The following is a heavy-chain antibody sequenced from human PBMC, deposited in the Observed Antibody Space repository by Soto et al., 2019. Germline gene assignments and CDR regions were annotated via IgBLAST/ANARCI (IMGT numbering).Heavy chain of an antibody. Sequence: GESLKISGQCSGYSFTTHWIGWVRQMPGKGLEWMGIIYPGDSDIRYRPSFQGRVTVSVDKSINTAYLQWSSLKASDSAIYYCARSTGTSSWYEYNWFDPWGQGTLVTVSS. CDR2: IYPGDSDI. J-gene: IGHJ5*02. CDR1: GYSFTTHW. CDR3: ARSTGTSSWYEYNWFDP. D-gene: IGHD6-13*01. V-gene: IGHV5-51*01.